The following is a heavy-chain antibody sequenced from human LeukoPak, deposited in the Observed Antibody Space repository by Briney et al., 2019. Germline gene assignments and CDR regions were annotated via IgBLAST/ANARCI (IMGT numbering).Heavy chain of an antibody. V-gene: IGHV3-21*01. D-gene: IGHD5-12*01. Sequence: PEGSLRLSCAASGFIFSSYSMNWDRQATGKGLEWVSSISSVSSYIYYADSVRGRFTIPRENPKNSLYLQMNSLSAEDTAVYYCAYTSGYDFSSYYYYYMDVWGKGTTVTVSS. CDR2: ISSVSSYI. CDR3: AYTSGYDFSSYYYYYMDV. CDR1: GFIFSSYS. J-gene: IGHJ6*03.